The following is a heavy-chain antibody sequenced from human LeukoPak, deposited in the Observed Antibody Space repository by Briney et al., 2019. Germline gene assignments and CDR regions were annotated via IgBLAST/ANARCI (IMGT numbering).Heavy chain of an antibody. CDR3: ARDADTSGSYWYFDL. CDR2: IWSDGSNE. J-gene: IGHJ2*01. CDR1: GFTLSYYG. V-gene: IGHV3-33*01. Sequence: GGSLRLSCAASGFTLSYYGMHWVRQAPGKGLEWVALIWSDGSNENYADSVKGRFTISRDTSRNTLYLQMHSLRAEDTAVYYCARDADTSGSYWYFDLWGRGTQVTASP. D-gene: IGHD3-22*01.